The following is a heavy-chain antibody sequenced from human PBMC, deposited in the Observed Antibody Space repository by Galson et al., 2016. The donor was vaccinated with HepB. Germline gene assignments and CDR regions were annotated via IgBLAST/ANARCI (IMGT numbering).Heavy chain of an antibody. J-gene: IGHJ6*02. V-gene: IGHV1-69*13. CDR2: IIPIFGTA. D-gene: IGHD4-11*01. Sequence: SVKVSCKASGGTFSSYAISWVRQAPGQGLEWMGGIIPIFGTANYAQKFQGRVTITADESTSTAYMELSSLRSEDTAVYYCASYTIKVCASCSPYSNYDVDYYYGMDVWGQGTTVTVSS. CDR3: ASYTIKVCASCSPYSNYDVDYYYGMDV. CDR1: GGTFSSYA.